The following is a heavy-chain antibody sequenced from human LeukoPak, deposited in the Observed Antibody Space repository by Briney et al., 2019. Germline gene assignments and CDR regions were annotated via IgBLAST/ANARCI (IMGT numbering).Heavy chain of an antibody. CDR2: IYTSVST. J-gene: IGHJ3*02. Sequence: PSETLSLTCTVSGGSISSYYWNWIRQPAGKGLEWIGRIYTSVSTNYNPSLKSRVTISVDKSKNQFSLKLSSVTAADTAVYYCARGPFYYDSTLLDAFDIWGQGTMVTVSS. CDR3: ARGPFYYDSTLLDAFDI. V-gene: IGHV4-4*07. D-gene: IGHD3-22*01. CDR1: GGSISSYY.